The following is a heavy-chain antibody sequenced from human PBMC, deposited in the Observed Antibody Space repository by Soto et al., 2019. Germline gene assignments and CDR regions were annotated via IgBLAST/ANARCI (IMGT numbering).Heavy chain of an antibody. CDR3: ARRQIPPPSRGAANARGAMDV. V-gene: IGHV3-33*01. CDR2: IWNDGSNS. D-gene: IGHD6-13*01. Sequence: QVQLVESGGGVVQPGRSLRLSCAASGFTFNNYGMHWVRQAPGKGLEWLAVIWNDGSNSSYANSVKGRFTISRDNSKNTLYLQMSCLRAGDTGVYYCARRQIPPPSRGAANARGAMDVWGQGTTVTVSS. CDR1: GFTFNNYG. J-gene: IGHJ6*02.